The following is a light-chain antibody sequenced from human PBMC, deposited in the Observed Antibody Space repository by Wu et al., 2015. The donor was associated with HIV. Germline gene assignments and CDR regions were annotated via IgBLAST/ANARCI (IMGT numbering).Light chain of an antibody. Sequence: SVLTQFPGTVSLSPGERATLSCRASQTVTYGSLAWYLQKPGQSPRLLISGASTRASGVPDRFSGSGYGTDFTLNINRLEPEDIALYFCQQYYFWPTFGGGTRVEI. CDR3: QQYYFWPT. V-gene: IGKV3-20*01. CDR2: GAS. CDR1: QTVTYGS. J-gene: IGKJ4*01.